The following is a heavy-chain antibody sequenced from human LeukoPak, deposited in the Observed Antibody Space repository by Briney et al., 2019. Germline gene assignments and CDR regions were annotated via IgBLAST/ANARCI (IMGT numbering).Heavy chain of an antibody. J-gene: IGHJ4*02. Sequence: PGGSLRLSCAASGFTFSSHWMSWVRQAPGKGLEWVANIKQDGSEKYYVDSVKGRFTISRDNAKNSLYLQMNSLRAEDTAVYYCARETMGSSGHFDSWGQGTLVTVSS. V-gene: IGHV3-7*01. D-gene: IGHD6-19*01. CDR2: IKQDGSEK. CDR1: GFTFSSHW. CDR3: ARETMGSSGHFDS.